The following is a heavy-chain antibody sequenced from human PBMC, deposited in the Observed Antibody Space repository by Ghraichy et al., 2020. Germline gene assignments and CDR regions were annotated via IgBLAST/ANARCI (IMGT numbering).Heavy chain of an antibody. J-gene: IGHJ5*02. V-gene: IGHV3-23*01. CDR2: LSGSGGST. D-gene: IGHD2-15*01. CDR1: GFTFSSYA. Sequence: GGSLSLSCAASGFTFSSYAMSWVRQAPGKGLEWVSALSGSGGSTYYADSVKGRFTISRDNSKNTLYLQMNSLRAEDTAVYYCAKGVVVVVAATGWFDPWGQGTLVTVSS. CDR3: AKGVVVVVAATGWFDP.